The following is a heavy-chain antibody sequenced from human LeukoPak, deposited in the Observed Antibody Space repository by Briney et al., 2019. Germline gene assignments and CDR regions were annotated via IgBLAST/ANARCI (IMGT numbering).Heavy chain of an antibody. V-gene: IGHV3-23*01. Sequence: GGSLTLSWQPFGFTFYMYAMSWVRQAPGKGLEWVASMCGTAGCTFYPDSVKGRFTISRDNSKHVLYLRMNSLTAEDTAIYYCAKDRPNFHENSGHYYRRDGDSWGQGTLVTVSS. CDR2: MCGTAGCT. CDR3: AKDRPNFHENSGHYYRRDGDS. J-gene: IGHJ5*01. CDR1: GFTFYMYA. D-gene: IGHD3-22*01.